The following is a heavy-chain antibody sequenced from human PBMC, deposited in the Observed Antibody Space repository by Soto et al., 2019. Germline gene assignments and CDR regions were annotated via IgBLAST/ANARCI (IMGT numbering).Heavy chain of an antibody. D-gene: IGHD2-8*02. CDR3: ARDKITGLFDY. Sequence: PSETLSLTCNVSGGPLTTYFWSWIRQPPGKGLEWIGYVSYFGTTNYNPSLQSRLTISLDTSKTQFSLKLSSVTAADTAVYYCARDKITGLFDYWGQGTLVTVSS. V-gene: IGHV4-59*12. CDR1: GGPLTTYF. J-gene: IGHJ4*02. CDR2: VSYFGTT.